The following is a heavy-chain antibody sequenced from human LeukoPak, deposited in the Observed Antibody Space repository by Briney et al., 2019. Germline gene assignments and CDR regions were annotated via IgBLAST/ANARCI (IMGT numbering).Heavy chain of an antibody. CDR2: IYYSGST. Sequence: SEPLSLTCTVSGVSISSSNSYWGWIRQPPGQGLEWIGYIYYSGSTNYNPSLKSRVTISVDTSKNQFSLKLNSVTAADTAVYYCARVSGYDWESFYDYWGQGTLVTVSS. J-gene: IGHJ4*02. CDR1: GVSISSSNSY. CDR3: ARVSGYDWESFYDY. D-gene: IGHD5-12*01. V-gene: IGHV4-61*05.